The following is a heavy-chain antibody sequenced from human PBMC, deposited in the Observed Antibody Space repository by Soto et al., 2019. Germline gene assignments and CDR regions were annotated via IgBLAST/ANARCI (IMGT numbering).Heavy chain of an antibody. Sequence: GGSLRLSCAASGFSVRSYGMHGVRQAPGKGLEWVAVISYDGSNKYYADSVKGRFTISRDNSKNTLYLQMNSLRAEDTAVYYCAKDLWSTTDYYYGMDVRGQGTTVTVSS. CDR1: GFSVRSYG. V-gene: IGHV3-30*18. D-gene: IGHD2-2*01. J-gene: IGHJ6*02. CDR2: ISYDGSNK. CDR3: AKDLWSTTDYYYGMDV.